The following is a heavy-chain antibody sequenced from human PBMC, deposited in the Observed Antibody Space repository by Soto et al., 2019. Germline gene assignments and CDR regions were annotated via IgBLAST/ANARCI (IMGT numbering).Heavy chain of an antibody. CDR2: ISSSSSTI. J-gene: IGHJ6*02. CDR3: ARDSYYDFWSGYAPYYYYGMDV. D-gene: IGHD3-3*01. Sequence: PGGSLRLSCAASGFTFSSYSMNWVRQAPGKGLEWVSYISSSSSTIYYADSVKGRFTISRDNAKNSLYLQTNSLRDEDTAVYYCARDSYYDFWSGYAPYYYYGMDVWGQGTTVTVSS. V-gene: IGHV3-48*02. CDR1: GFTFSSYS.